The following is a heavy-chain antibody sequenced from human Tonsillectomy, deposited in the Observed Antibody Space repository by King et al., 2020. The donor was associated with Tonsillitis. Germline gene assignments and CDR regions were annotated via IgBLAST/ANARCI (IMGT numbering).Heavy chain of an antibody. J-gene: IGHJ4*02. Sequence: QLQESGPGLVKPSETLSLTCTVSVGSISSSSYYWGWIRQPPRKVLEWIGTLYYSVSTYYNPSLKSRVTTSVDTSKNQFPLTLSSVTAADTAVYYCALNFYGSGTYYKASEYWGQGTLVTVSS. CDR2: LYYSVST. V-gene: IGHV4-39*01. D-gene: IGHD3-10*01. CDR3: ALNFYGSGTYYKASEY. CDR1: VGSISSSSYY.